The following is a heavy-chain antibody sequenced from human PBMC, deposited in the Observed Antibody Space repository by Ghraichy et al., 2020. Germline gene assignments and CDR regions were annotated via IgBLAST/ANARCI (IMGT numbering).Heavy chain of an antibody. V-gene: IGHV3-15*01. D-gene: IGHD1-1*01. J-gene: IGHJ4*02. CDR2: IKNTADGGTI. CDR1: GFTFHNAW. CDR3: TTTYSEESYKGADH. Sequence: WGSLRLSCAASGFTFHNAWMTWVRQAPGKGLEWVGRIKNTADGGTIDYATSLRGRFSISRDDSKNTLFLQMNSLKTEDTAVYYCTTTYSEESYKGADHWGQGTLVTVSS.